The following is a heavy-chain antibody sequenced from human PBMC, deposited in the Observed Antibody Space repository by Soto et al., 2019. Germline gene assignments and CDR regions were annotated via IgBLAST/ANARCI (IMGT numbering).Heavy chain of an antibody. CDR1: GFTFGGSA. CDR2: IRSKTNSYAT. CDR3: AKVWGRYCSGGSCYCDY. Sequence: GGSLRLSCAASGFTFGGSAMHWVRQASGKGLEWVGHIRSKTNSYATAYAESVKGRFTISRDDSMNTAYLQMNSLRAEDTAVYYCAKVWGRYCSGGSCYCDYWGQGTLVTVSS. J-gene: IGHJ4*02. V-gene: IGHV3-73*01. D-gene: IGHD2-15*01.